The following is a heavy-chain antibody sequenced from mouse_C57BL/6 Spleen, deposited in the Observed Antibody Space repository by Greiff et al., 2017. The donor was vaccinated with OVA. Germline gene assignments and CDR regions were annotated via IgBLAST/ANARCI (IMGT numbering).Heavy chain of an antibody. CDR2: INPNYGTT. CDR3: ARGSGPPDAWFAY. J-gene: IGHJ3*01. Sequence: EVKLMESGPELVKPGASVKISCKASGYSFTDYNMNWVKQSNGKSLEWIGVINPNYGTTSYNQKFKGKATLTVDQSSSTAYMQLNSLTSEDSAVYYCARGSGPPDAWFAYWGQGTLVTVSA. D-gene: IGHD3-2*02. CDR1: GYSFTDYN. V-gene: IGHV1-39*01.